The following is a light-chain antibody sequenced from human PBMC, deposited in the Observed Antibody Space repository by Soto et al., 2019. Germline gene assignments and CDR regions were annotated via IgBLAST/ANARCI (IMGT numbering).Light chain of an antibody. J-gene: IGLJ1*01. CDR3: SSYTSSSTYV. CDR1: SSDVGAYDY. Sequence: QSVLTQPASVSGSPGQSITISCTGTSSDVGAYDYVSWYQQYPGKTPKVMISEVSNRPSGVSNRFSGSKSGNTASLTISGLHAEDEADYYCSSYTSSSTYVFGTGTKLTVL. CDR2: EVS. V-gene: IGLV2-14*01.